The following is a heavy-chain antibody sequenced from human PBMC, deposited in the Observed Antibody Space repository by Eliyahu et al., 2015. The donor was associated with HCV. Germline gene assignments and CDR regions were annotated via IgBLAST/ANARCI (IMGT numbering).Heavy chain of an antibody. J-gene: IGHJ4*02. CDR3: ARDVGIGGIDY. CDR1: GGSISSHY. V-gene: IGHV4-59*11. CDR2: QPRWGT. Sequence: QVQLQESGPGLVKPSETLSLTCIVSGGSISSHYWSWIRQPPGKGPGVVWDFQPRWGTPTTPPLESRVTISADTSKNQFFLTLSSVTAADTAVYYCARDVGIGGIDYWGQGTLVTVSS. D-gene: IGHD3-10*01.